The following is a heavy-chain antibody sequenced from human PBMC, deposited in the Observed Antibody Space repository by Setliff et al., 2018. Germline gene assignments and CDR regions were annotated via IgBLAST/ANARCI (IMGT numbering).Heavy chain of an antibody. D-gene: IGHD3-22*01. CDR3: ARTDYYDSSGYYFPWRRATFHHFHIDG. V-gene: IGHV1-8*02. Sequence: GASVKVSCKASGYTFTSYDINWVRQATGQGLEWMGWMNPNSGNTGYAQKFQGRVAMTRNTSISTAYMELSSLRSEDTAVYYCARTDYYDSSGYYFPWRRATFHHFHIDGWGKGTTVTVSS. CDR1: GYTFTSYD. CDR2: MNPNSGNT. J-gene: IGHJ6*03.